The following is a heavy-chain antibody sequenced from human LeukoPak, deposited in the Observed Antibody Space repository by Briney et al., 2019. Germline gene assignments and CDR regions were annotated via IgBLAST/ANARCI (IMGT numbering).Heavy chain of an antibody. CDR1: GGSISSYY. D-gene: IGHD2-15*01. CDR2: IYYSGTT. V-gene: IGHV4-59*01. Sequence: SETLSLTCTVSGGSISSYYWTWIRQPPGRGLEWIGSIYYSGTTNYNPSLKSRVTISVDTSKNQFSLMLRSVTAADTAVYYCATCSGTTCYDWGQGTLVIVSS. J-gene: IGHJ4*02. CDR3: ATCSGTTCYD.